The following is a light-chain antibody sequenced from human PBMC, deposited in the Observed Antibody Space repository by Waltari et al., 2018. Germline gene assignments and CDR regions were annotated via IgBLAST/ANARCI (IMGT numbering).Light chain of an antibody. CDR3: LTWHNLTPV. CDR1: SGLNVVNYR. V-gene: IGLV5-45*01. Sequence: AVVTQPASLSASPGASASHSCTLRSGLNVVNYRIYWYQHKPGSPPLYLLRYKSDSDTQRGSGVSGRFSGSKDASANAGILLISGLQSEDEADYYCLTWHNLTPVFGGGTKLTVL. J-gene: IGLJ2*01. CDR2: YKSDSDT.